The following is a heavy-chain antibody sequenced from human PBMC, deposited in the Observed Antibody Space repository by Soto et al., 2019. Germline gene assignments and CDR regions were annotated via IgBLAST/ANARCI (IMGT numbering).Heavy chain of an antibody. D-gene: IGHD2-2*01. V-gene: IGHV3-23*01. J-gene: IGHJ5*02. CDR1: GFTFSNYA. CDR3: AKDTVPVATPWFDP. CDR2: LSGSGGST. Sequence: GGSLRLSCAASGFTFSNYAMSWVRQAPGKGLEWVSTLSGSGGSTYYADSVKGRFTISRDNSKNTLHLQMNSLRAEDTAVYYCAKDTVPVATPWFDPWGQGTLVTVSS.